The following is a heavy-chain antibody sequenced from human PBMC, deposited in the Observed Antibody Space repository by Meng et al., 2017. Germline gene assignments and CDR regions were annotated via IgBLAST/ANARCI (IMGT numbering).Heavy chain of an antibody. CDR2: INGGNGNT. V-gene: IGHV1-3*01. CDR3: ARGNYDILTRYYIILDF. CDR1: GYSFTRFA. Sequence: ASVKVSCKTSGYSFTRFALHWVRQAPGQRLEWMGWINGGNGNTKYSQKFQDRVTITRDTSASTVYMELSSLRSEDTAVYFCARGNYDILTRYYIILDFWAQGTLVTVSS. D-gene: IGHD3-9*01. J-gene: IGHJ4*02.